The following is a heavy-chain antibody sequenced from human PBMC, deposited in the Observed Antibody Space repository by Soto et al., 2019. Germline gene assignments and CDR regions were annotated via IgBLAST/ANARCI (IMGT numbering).Heavy chain of an antibody. CDR1: GFTFSSYA. D-gene: IGHD4-4*01. Sequence: GGSLRLSCAASGFTFSSYAMSWVRQAPGKGLEWVSAISGSGGSTYYADSVKGRFTISRDNAKNTVYLQLNGLGAEDTAVYYCARGIQYRYGMDVWGQGTTVTVSS. V-gene: IGHV3-23*01. CDR2: ISGSGGST. J-gene: IGHJ6*02. CDR3: ARGIQYRYGMDV.